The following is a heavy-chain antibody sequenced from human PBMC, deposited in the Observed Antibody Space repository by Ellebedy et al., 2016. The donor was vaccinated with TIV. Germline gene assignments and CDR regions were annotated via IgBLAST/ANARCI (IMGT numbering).Heavy chain of an antibody. V-gene: IGHV3-7*04. J-gene: IGHJ4*02. CDR3: ARAYGWMGTPRY. Sequence: GVSLKISXAASGFTFSSYWMSWVRQAPGKGLEWVANIKQDGSEKYYVDSVKGRFTISRDNAKNSLYLQMNSLRAEDTAVYYCARAYGWMGTPRYWGQGTLVTVSS. D-gene: IGHD3-10*01. CDR1: GFTFSSYW. CDR2: IKQDGSEK.